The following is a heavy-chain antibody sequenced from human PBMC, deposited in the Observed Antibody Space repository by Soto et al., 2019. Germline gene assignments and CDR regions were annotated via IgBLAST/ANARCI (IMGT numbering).Heavy chain of an antibody. CDR1: GFTFSSYA. Sequence: GGSLRLSCAASGFTFSSYAMSWVRQAPGKGLEWVSAISGSGGSTYYADSVKGRFTIPRDNSKNTLYLQMNSLRAEDTAVYYCAKTRLSHYYHGMDVWGQGATVTVSS. J-gene: IGHJ6*02. V-gene: IGHV3-23*01. D-gene: IGHD6-25*01. CDR3: AKTRLSHYYHGMDV. CDR2: ISGSGGST.